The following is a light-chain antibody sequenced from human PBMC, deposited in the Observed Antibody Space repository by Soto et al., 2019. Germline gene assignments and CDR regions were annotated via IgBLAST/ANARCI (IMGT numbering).Light chain of an antibody. Sequence: DIPMTQSPSSLSASVGDRVTITCRASPGISNSLAWYQQNAGKSTKRLVYAASNLQSGVPARFSGSGSGTDFSRTISSLQPADVATYYCQTYNSARVNFGGGTKVDIK. V-gene: IGKV1-27*01. CDR3: QTYNSARVN. CDR1: PGISNS. CDR2: AAS. J-gene: IGKJ4*01.